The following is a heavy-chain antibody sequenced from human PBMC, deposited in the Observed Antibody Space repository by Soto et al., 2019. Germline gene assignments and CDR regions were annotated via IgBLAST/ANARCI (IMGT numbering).Heavy chain of an antibody. CDR3: AKMGLLWFGEPPHYYYYGMDV. V-gene: IGHV3-30*18. CDR2: ISYDGSNK. CDR1: GFTFSSYG. D-gene: IGHD3-10*01. J-gene: IGHJ6*02. Sequence: GGSLRLSCAASGFTFSSYGMHWVRQAPGKGLEWVAVISYDGSNKYYADSVKGRFTISRDNSKNTLYLQMDSLRAEDTAVYYCAKMGLLWFGEPPHYYYYGMDVWGQGTTVTVSS.